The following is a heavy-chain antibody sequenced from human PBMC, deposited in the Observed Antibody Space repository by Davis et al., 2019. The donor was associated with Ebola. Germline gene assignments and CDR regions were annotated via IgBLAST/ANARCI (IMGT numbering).Heavy chain of an antibody. CDR1: GFTFSSYA. CDR2: ISSNGGST. J-gene: IGHJ5*02. Sequence: PGGSLRLSCSASGFTFSSYAMHWVRQAPGKGLEYVSAISSNGGSTYYADSVKGRFTISRDNSKNTLYLQMSSLRAEDTAVYYCVKGWIQLWRMPLEGYSWGQGTLVTVSS. V-gene: IGHV3-64D*06. D-gene: IGHD5-18*01. CDR3: VKGWIQLWRMPLEGYS.